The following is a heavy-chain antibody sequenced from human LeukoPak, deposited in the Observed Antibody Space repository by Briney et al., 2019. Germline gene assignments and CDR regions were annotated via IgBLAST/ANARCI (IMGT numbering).Heavy chain of an antibody. J-gene: IGHJ4*02. Sequence: GGSLRLSCAASGFTFTTYWMSWVRQAPGKGLEWVANIKQDGSEKYYVDSVKGRFTISRDNAKNSLYLQMNSLRAEDTAVYYCARPSLWFGELSGFDYWGQGTLVTVSS. CDR2: IKQDGSEK. V-gene: IGHV3-7*01. D-gene: IGHD3-10*01. CDR1: GFTFTTYW. CDR3: ARPSLWFGELSGFDY.